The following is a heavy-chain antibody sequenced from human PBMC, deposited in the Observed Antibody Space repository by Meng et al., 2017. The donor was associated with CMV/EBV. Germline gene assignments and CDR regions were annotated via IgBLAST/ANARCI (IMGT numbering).Heavy chain of an antibody. V-gene: IGHV1-69*05. CDR1: GYTFTSYG. CDR3: ARDQTIHQQLGDGWFDP. Sequence: SVKVSCKASGYTFTSYGISWVRQAPGQGLEWMGGIIPIFGTANYAQKFQGRVTITTDESTSTAYMELSSLRSEDTAVYYCARDQTIHQQLGDGWFDPWGQGTLVTVSS. CDR2: IIPIFGTA. J-gene: IGHJ5*02. D-gene: IGHD6-13*01.